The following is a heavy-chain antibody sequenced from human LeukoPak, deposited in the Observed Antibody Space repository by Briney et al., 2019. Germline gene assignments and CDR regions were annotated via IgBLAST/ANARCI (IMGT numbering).Heavy chain of an antibody. V-gene: IGHV4-39*01. Sequence: SETLSLTCTVSGGSISSYYWGWIRQPPGKGLEWIGGIFYTGNTYYNPSLKSQVTISVDTSQNQFSLKLTSVTAADTAVYYCARRPSSGWYVDYWGQGTLVTVSS. D-gene: IGHD6-19*01. CDR3: ARRPSSGWYVDY. CDR2: IFYTGNT. CDR1: GGSISSYY. J-gene: IGHJ4*02.